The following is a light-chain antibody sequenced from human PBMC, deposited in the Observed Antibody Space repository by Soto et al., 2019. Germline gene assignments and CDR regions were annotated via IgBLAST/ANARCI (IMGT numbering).Light chain of an antibody. CDR3: SSYTSTNTMV. CDR2: EVR. Sequence: QSVLTQPASVSGSPGQSITLSCTGTFNDVGGFDYVSWYQHHPGKAPKLLIYEVRNRPSGASNRFSGSRSGKTASLTISGLQAEDEADYYCSSYTSTNTMVFGTGTKGTVL. J-gene: IGLJ1*01. V-gene: IGLV2-14*01. CDR1: FNDVGGFDY.